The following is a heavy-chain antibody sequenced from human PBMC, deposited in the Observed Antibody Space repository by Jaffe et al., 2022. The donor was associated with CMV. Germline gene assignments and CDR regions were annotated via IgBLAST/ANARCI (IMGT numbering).Heavy chain of an antibody. CDR1: GYSFTSYW. CDR3: ARPGLVRGVIDYYYMDV. D-gene: IGHD3-10*01. Sequence: EVQLVQSGAEVKKPGESLRISCKGSGYSFTSYWISWVRQMPGKGLEWMGRIDPSDSYTNYSPSFQGHVTISADKSISTAYLQWSSLKASDTAMYYCARPGLVRGVIDYYYMDVWGKGTTVTVSS. CDR2: IDPSDSYT. J-gene: IGHJ6*03. V-gene: IGHV5-10-1*03.